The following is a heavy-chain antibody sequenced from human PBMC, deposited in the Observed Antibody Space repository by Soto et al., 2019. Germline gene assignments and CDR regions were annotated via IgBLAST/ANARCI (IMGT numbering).Heavy chain of an antibody. D-gene: IGHD1-26*01. J-gene: IGHJ4*02. CDR1: GFTFSSYA. V-gene: IGHV3-23*01. Sequence: GGSLRLSCAASGFTFSSYAMSWVRQAPGKGLEWVSTMSGSGGSTYYADSVKGRFTMSRDNSKDTLYLQMNGLRAEDTAVYYCAKDYLRLTVKNYFDYWGQGILVTVSS. CDR3: AKDYLRLTVKNYFDY. CDR2: MSGSGGST.